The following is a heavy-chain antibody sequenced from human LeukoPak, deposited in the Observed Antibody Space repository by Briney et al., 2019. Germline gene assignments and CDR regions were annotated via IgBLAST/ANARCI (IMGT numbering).Heavy chain of an antibody. D-gene: IGHD6-13*01. V-gene: IGHV3-48*03. CDR1: GFTFSSYE. Sequence: GGSLRLSCAASGFTFSSYEMNWVRQAPGKGLEWVSYISSSGSTIYYADSVKGRFTISRDNAKNSLYLQMNSLRAEDTAVYYCARGRDSSSSIQSYYYYYYMDVWGKGTTVTISS. J-gene: IGHJ6*03. CDR3: ARGRDSSSSIQSYYYYYYMDV. CDR2: ISSSGSTI.